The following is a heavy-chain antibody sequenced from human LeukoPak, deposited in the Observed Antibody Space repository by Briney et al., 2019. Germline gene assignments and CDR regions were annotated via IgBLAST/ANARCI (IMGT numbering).Heavy chain of an antibody. CDR3: AKDQSFMGISSGFDH. CDR1: GFTFRSYA. J-gene: IGHJ4*02. D-gene: IGHD6-13*01. Sequence: PGGSLRLSCAASGFTFRSYAMSWVRQAPGKGLEWVSALSGSGGTTYYADSVKGRFTISRDNSKNTLYLQMNGLRVEDTAVYYCAKDQSFMGISSGFDHWGQGTLVTVSS. CDR2: LSGSGGTT. V-gene: IGHV3-23*01.